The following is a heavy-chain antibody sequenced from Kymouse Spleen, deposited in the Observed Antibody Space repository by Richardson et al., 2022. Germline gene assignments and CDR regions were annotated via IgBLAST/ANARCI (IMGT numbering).Heavy chain of an antibody. J-gene: IGHJ4*02. D-gene: IGHD1-26*01. Sequence: EVQLVESGGGLVQPGGSLRLSCAASGFTFSDHYMDWVRQAPGKGLEWVGRTRNKANSYTTEYAASVKGRFTISRDDSKNSLYLQMNSLKTEDTAVYYCALVGAVIDYWGQGTLVTVSS. CDR1: GFTFSDHY. CDR3: ALVGAVIDY. V-gene: IGHV3-72*01. CDR2: TRNKANSYTT.